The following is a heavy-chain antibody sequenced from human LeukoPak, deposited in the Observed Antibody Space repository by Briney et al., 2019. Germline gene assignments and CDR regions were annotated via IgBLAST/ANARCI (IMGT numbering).Heavy chain of an antibody. Sequence: PSETLSLTCAVYGGSFSGYYWSWIRQPPGKGLEWIGEINHSGSTNYNPSLKSRVTISVDTSKNQFSLKLSSVTAADTAVYYCARHGLLWFGELSDAFDIWGQGTMVTVSS. CDR3: ARHGLLWFGELSDAFDI. D-gene: IGHD3-10*01. CDR1: GGSFSGYY. J-gene: IGHJ3*02. V-gene: IGHV4-34*01. CDR2: INHSGST.